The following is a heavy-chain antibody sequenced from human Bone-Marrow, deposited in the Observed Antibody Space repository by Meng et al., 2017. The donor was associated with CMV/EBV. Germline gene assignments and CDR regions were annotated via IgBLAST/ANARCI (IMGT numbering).Heavy chain of an antibody. Sequence: SETLSLTCAVYGGSFSGHFWSWIRQPPGKGLEWIGDINQSEGTHYNPSLKSRATISVDTSKNQFSLKLSYVTVADTAVYYCARDRIVVVPAATLSYYYYGMDVWGQGTTVTVSS. CDR1: GGSFSGHF. V-gene: IGHV4-34*01. J-gene: IGHJ6*02. D-gene: IGHD2-2*01. CDR2: INQSEGT. CDR3: ARDRIVVVPAATLSYYYYGMDV.